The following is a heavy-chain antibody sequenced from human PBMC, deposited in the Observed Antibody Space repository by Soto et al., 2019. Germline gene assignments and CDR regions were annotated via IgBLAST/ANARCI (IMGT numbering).Heavy chain of an antibody. CDR2: ISGSGGST. Sequence: GGSLRLSCAASGFTFSSYAMSWVRQAPGKGLEWVSAISGSGGSTYYADSVKGRFTISRDNSKNTLYLQMNSLRAEDTAVYYCAKITMIVVVTSHFDYWGQGTLVTVSS. V-gene: IGHV3-23*01. J-gene: IGHJ4*02. CDR3: AKITMIVVVTSHFDY. CDR1: GFTFSSYA. D-gene: IGHD3-22*01.